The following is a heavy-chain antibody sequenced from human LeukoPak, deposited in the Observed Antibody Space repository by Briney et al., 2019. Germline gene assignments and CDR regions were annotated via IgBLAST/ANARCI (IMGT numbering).Heavy chain of an antibody. D-gene: IGHD2-15*01. CDR3: ARALGVVAAVDY. CDR1: GFTFSGYA. CDR2: ISYDGSNK. V-gene: IGHV3-30*04. Sequence: PGGSLRLSCAASGFTFSGYAMHWVRQAPGKGLEWVAVISYDGSNKYYADSVKGRFTISRDNSKNTLYLQMNSLRAEDTAVYYCARALGVVAAVDYWGQGTLVTVSS. J-gene: IGHJ4*02.